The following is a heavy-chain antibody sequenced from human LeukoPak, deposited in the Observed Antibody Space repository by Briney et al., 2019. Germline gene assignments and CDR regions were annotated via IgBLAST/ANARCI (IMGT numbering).Heavy chain of an antibody. CDR3: AKDTQLEAAMENWFDP. CDR1: GFTFSSSA. D-gene: IGHD5-18*01. CDR2: ISSSGGST. Sequence: GGSLRLSCAASGFTFSSSAMSWVRQAPGKGLEWVSAISSSGGSTYYADSVKGRFTISRDNSKNTLYLQMNSLRAEDTAVYYCAKDTQLEAAMENWFDPWGQGTLVTVSS. J-gene: IGHJ5*02. V-gene: IGHV3-23*01.